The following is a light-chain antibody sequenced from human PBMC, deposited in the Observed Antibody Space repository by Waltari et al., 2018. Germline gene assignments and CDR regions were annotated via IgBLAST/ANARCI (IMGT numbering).Light chain of an antibody. CDR3: SSYTSSSTL. Sequence: QSALTQPASVSGSPGPSITIPCTGTSSDVGGYNYVSWYQTHPGKAPKLMIYDVSKRPSGVSNRFSGSKSGNTASLTISGLQAEDEADYYCSSYTSSSTLFGGGTKLTVL. CDR1: SSDVGGYNY. J-gene: IGLJ2*01. V-gene: IGLV2-14*01. CDR2: DVS.